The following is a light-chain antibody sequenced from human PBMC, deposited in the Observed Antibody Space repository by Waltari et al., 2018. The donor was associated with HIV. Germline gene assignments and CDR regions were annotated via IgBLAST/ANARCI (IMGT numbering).Light chain of an antibody. J-gene: IGKJ2*01. CDR3: KSYNNAPRT. CDR1: EDIRTY. CDR2: AAS. Sequence: DIQMTQSPSSLSASVGDRVTMTCRANEDIRTYLAWFQHKPGKVPQLLIYAASTLHSGVPFRFSGSGYGTEFTLTIDSLQPEDVATYYCKSYNNAPRTFGPGTKLEIK. V-gene: IGKV1-27*01.